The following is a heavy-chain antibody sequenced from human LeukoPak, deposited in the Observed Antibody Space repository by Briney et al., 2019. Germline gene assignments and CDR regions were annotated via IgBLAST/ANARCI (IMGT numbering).Heavy chain of an antibody. V-gene: IGHV1-69*05. Sequence: GAPVKVSCKASGGTFSSYAISWVRQAPGQGLEWMGRIIPIFGTANYAQKFQGRVTITTDESTSTAYMELSSLRSEDTAVYYCARDSIRDGTNSGFDYWGQGTLVTVSS. CDR2: IIPIFGTA. D-gene: IGHD5-24*01. CDR1: GGTFSSYA. J-gene: IGHJ4*02. CDR3: ARDSIRDGTNSGFDY.